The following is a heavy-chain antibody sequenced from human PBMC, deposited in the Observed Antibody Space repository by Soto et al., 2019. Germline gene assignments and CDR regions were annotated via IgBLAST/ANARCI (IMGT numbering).Heavy chain of an antibody. D-gene: IGHD2-15*01. CDR2: IIPILGIA. J-gene: IGHJ5*02. V-gene: IGHV1-69*02. CDR3: ARAALPDCSGGSCYSSYWFDP. Sequence: QVQLVQSEAEVKKPGSSVKVSCKASGGTFSSYTISWVRQAPGQGLEWMGRIIPILGIANYAQKFQGRVTITADKSTSTAYMELSSLRSEDTAVYYCARAALPDCSGGSCYSSYWFDPWGQGTLVTVSS. CDR1: GGTFSSYT.